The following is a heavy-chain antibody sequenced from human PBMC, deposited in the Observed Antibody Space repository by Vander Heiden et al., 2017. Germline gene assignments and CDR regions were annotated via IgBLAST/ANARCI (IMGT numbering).Heavy chain of an antibody. CDR1: GFTFGAYA. J-gene: IGHJ4*02. CDR3: SLKYYYDSSGFSHFDY. CDR2: IGSKAYGGTT. Sequence: QLVESGGGLVKPGRSLSLSCTASGFTFGAYAMSWFRQGPGKGLEWVGFIGSKAYGGTTEYAASVKGRFTISRDDSKSIAYLQMNSLKTEDTAVYYCSLKYYYDSSGFSHFDYWGQGTLVTVSS. V-gene: IGHV3-49*05. D-gene: IGHD3-22*01.